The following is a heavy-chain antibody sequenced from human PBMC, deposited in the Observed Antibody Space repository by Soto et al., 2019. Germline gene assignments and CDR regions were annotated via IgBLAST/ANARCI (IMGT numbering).Heavy chain of an antibody. Sequence: QVQLVQSGAEEKKPGASVKVSCKASGYTFTSYAMHWVRQAPGQRLEWMGWINAGNGNTKYSQKFQGRVTITRDTSASTAYMELSSLRSEDTAVYYGATGITLPAPRGYWGQGTLVTVSS. CDR3: ATGITLPAPRGY. CDR1: GYTFTSYA. V-gene: IGHV1-3*05. CDR2: INAGNGNT. J-gene: IGHJ4*02. D-gene: IGHD1-20*01.